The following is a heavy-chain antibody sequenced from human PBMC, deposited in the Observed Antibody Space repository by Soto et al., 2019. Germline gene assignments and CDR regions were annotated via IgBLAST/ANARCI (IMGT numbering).Heavy chain of an antibody. CDR3: ARAPRYNWNDEGWY. J-gene: IGHJ4*02. CDR1: GGSISSSSYY. D-gene: IGHD1-1*01. V-gene: IGHV4-39*01. Sequence: QLQLQESGPGLVKPSETLSLTCTVSGGSISSSSYYWGWIRQPPGKGLEWIGSIYYSGSTYYNPSPKSRVTISVDTSKNQCSLKLSSVTAADTAVYYCARAPRYNWNDEGWYWGQGTLVTVSS. CDR2: IYYSGST.